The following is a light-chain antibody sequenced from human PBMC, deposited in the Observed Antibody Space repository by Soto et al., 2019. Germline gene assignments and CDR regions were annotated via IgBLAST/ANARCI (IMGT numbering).Light chain of an antibody. V-gene: IGKV3-20*01. J-gene: IGKJ4*01. CDR2: GAS. CDR3: QQYGRLPLS. CDR1: QSLTSSF. Sequence: EILLTQSPGTLSLSPGDRATLSCRASQSLTSSFLAWYQQKPGQTPRLLIYGASIRATDIPDRFSGSGSGTDFTLTISILEPEDFAVYFCQQYGRLPLSFGGGTKVEIK.